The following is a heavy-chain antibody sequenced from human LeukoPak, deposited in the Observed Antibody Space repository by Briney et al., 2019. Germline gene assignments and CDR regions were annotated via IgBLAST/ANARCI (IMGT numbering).Heavy chain of an antibody. CDR2: IRNKANSYAT. D-gene: IGHD6-6*01. Sequence: PGGSLRLSCAASGFTFSVSAIYWVRQASGKGLEWIGRIRNKANSYATAYAASVKGRFTISREDSKNTAYLQMNSLKTEDTAVYYCTYTSSSGVVYWGQGAPVTVSS. CDR3: TYTSSSGVVY. J-gene: IGHJ4*02. V-gene: IGHV3-73*01. CDR1: GFTFSVSA.